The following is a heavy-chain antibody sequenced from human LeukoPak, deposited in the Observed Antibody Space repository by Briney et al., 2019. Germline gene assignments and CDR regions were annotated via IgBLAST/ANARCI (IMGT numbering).Heavy chain of an antibody. J-gene: IGHJ4*02. CDR2: IWYDGSNK. CDR1: GFTFSSCG. CDR3: ARENYYDSSGYQYFDY. V-gene: IGHV3-33*01. Sequence: GGSLRLSCAASGFTFSSCGMHWVRQAPGKGLEWVAVIWYDGSNKYYADSVKGRFTISRDNSKNTLYLQMNSLRAEDTAVYYCARENYYDSSGYQYFDYWGQGTLVTVSS. D-gene: IGHD3-22*01.